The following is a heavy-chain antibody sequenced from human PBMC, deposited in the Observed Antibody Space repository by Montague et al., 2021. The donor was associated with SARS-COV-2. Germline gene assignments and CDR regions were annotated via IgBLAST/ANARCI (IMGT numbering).Heavy chain of an antibody. CDR3: ARLLRSCTNGVCRTYYYYAMDV. CDR1: GGSISGYY. CDR2: IYYSGST. V-gene: IGHV4-59*01. J-gene: IGHJ6*02. D-gene: IGHD2-8*01. Sequence: SETLSLTCTVSGGSISGYYWSWIRQPPGKGLEWIGYIYYSGSTKXXPFLESRVTVSVDRSKNQVSLKLSSATAADTAVYYCARLLRSCTNGVCRTYYYYAMDVWGQGTTVTVSS.